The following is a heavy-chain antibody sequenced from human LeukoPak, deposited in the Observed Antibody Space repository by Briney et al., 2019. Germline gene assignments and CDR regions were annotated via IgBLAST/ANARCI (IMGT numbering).Heavy chain of an antibody. D-gene: IGHD3-9*01. CDR1: GFTFSSYG. V-gene: IGHV3-30*18. Sequence: GRSLRLSCAASGFTFSSYGMHWVRQAPGKGLEWVAVISYDGSNKYYADSVKGRFTISRDNSKNTLYLQMNSLRAEDTAAYYCAKDLTTYYDILTGSDAFDIWGQGTMVTVSS. CDR3: AKDLTTYYDILTGSDAFDI. J-gene: IGHJ3*02. CDR2: ISYDGSNK.